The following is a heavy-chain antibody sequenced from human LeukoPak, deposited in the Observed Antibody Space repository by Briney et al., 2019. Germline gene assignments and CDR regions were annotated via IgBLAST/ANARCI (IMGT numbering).Heavy chain of an antibody. CDR2: INHSGST. Sequence: SETLSLTCAVYGGSFSGYYWSWIRQPPGKGLEWIGEINHSGSTNYNPSLKSRVTISVDTSKNQFSLKLSSVTAADTAVYYCAGVGGDTSGSYFDYWGQGTLVTVSS. V-gene: IGHV4-34*01. CDR3: AGVGGDTSGSYFDY. D-gene: IGHD3-3*01. J-gene: IGHJ4*02. CDR1: GGSFSGYY.